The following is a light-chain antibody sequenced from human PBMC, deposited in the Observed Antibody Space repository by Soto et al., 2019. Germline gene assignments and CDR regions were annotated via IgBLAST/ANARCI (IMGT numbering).Light chain of an antibody. CDR3: QQVNSYPLT. V-gene: IGKV1-9*01. CDR1: QGISSY. Sequence: DIQLTQSPSFLSASVGDRVTITCRASQGISSYLAWYQQKPGKAPKLLIYAASTLQSGVPSRFSGSGSGTEFTLTISSLQPEDFATYYCQQVNSYPLTCGPGTKVDIK. CDR2: AAS. J-gene: IGKJ3*01.